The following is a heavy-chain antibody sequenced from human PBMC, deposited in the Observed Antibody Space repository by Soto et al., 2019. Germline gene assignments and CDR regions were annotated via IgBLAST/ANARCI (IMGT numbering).Heavy chain of an antibody. CDR3: VRDSIAAAGFDS. Sequence: ASVKVSCKASGYTFTNYAMHWVRQAPGQRLEWMGWINAGNGNTKYSQKFQGRVTISADESTNTAYMQLSSLRSEDTAVYYCVRDSIAAAGFDSWGQGTMVTGLL. J-gene: IGHJ4*02. D-gene: IGHD6-13*01. CDR2: INAGNGNT. V-gene: IGHV1-3*01. CDR1: GYTFTNYA.